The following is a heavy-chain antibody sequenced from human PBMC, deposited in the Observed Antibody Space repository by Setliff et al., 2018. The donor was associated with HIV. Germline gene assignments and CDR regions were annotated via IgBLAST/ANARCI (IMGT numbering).Heavy chain of an antibody. J-gene: IGHJ4*02. CDR2: IIPIFGTA. CDR3: ARPGNWGDRSMNY. D-gene: IGHD3-10*01. V-gene: IGHV1-69*13. CDR1: GGSGGTFSSNT. Sequence: PSVKVSCKASGGSGGTFSSNTISWVRQAPGQGLEWMGGIIPIFGTANYAQKFQGRVTITADEATSTVYMELSSLRSEDTAVYYCARPGNWGDRSMNYWGQGTLVTVSS.